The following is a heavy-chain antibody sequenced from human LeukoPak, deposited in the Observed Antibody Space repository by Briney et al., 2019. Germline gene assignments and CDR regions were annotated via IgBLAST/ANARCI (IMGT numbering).Heavy chain of an antibody. CDR2: IKQDGSEK. Sequence: GGSLRLSCAASGFTFSSYWMSWVRQAPGKGLEWVANIKQDGSEKYYVDSVKGRFTISRDNAKNSLYLQMNSLRAEDTAVYYCARDQMTDCSGGSCYWGPFSYYYYMDVWGKGTTVTVSS. CDR3: ARDQMTDCSGGSCYWGPFSYYYYMDV. CDR1: GFTFSSYW. V-gene: IGHV3-7*01. D-gene: IGHD2-15*01. J-gene: IGHJ6*03.